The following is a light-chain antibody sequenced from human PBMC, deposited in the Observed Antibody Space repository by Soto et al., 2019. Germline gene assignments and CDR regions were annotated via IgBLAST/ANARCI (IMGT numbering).Light chain of an antibody. Sequence: QSARTQPPSATGSPGQSVTISCTGTSSDVGGYKYVSWYRQYPGKAPKLMIYAVNKRPSGVPDRFAGSKSGNTASLTVSGLQAEDEADYYCSSYAGSNNYVFGTGTKV. CDR3: SSYAGSNNYV. CDR2: AVN. J-gene: IGLJ1*01. V-gene: IGLV2-8*01. CDR1: SSDVGGYKY.